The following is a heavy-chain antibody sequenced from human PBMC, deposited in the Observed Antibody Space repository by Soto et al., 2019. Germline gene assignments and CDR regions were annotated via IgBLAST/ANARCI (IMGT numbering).Heavy chain of an antibody. D-gene: IGHD3-22*01. CDR3: ARGRTYYYDSSGYHAYYYYGMDV. V-gene: IGHV3-48*03. Sequence: PGGSLRLSCAASGFTFSSYEMNWVRQAPGKGLEWVSYISSSGSTIYYADSVKGRFTISRDNAKNSLYLQMNSLRAEDTAVYYCARGRTYYYDSSGYHAYYYYGMDVWGQGTTVTVSS. J-gene: IGHJ6*02. CDR2: ISSSGSTI. CDR1: GFTFSSYE.